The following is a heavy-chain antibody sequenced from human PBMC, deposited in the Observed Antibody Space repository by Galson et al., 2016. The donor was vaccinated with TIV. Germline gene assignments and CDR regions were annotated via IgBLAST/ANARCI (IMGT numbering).Heavy chain of an antibody. CDR2: IAYDGSYK. D-gene: IGHD3-3*01. CDR3: AKEENSGYYPNDAFDF. V-gene: IGHV3-30*18. J-gene: IGHJ3*01. CDR1: GFTFSSYW. Sequence: LRLSCAASGFTFSSYWTTWVRQAPGKGLEWVAVIAYDGSYKHYAGSVKGRFIVSRDNSKTTLDLQMNSLGAEDTTLYYCAKEENSGYYPNDAFDFWGQGTMVTVS.